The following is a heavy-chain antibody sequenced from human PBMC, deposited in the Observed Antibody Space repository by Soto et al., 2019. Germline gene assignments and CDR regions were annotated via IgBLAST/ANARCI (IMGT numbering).Heavy chain of an antibody. D-gene: IGHD3-10*01. J-gene: IGHJ4*02. Sequence: QVQLQQWGAGLLKPSETLSLTCAVYGGSFSGYYWSWIRQPPGKGLEWIGEINHGASPNYNPSLKSRVTMXXDXSXHQCSLKLSSVAAADMAVYYCAREGITMVRGVITDYWGQVTLVTVSS. CDR3: AREGITMVRGVITDY. CDR1: GGSFSGYY. CDR2: INHGASP. V-gene: IGHV4-34*01.